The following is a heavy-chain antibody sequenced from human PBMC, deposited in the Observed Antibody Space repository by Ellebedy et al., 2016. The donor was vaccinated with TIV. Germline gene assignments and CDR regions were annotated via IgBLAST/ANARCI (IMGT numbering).Heavy chain of an antibody. V-gene: IGHV3-21*01. CDR2: ISSGSDYI. J-gene: IGHJ4*02. CDR1: GFTFSTYS. D-gene: IGHD2-15*01. CDR3: GRSVGIIGPKPIDY. Sequence: PGGSLRLSCAASGFTFSTYSMNCVRQAPGQGLEWVSSISSGSDYIYYADSLKGRFTVSRDNAENSLYLQMNSLRSEDTAVYYCGRSVGIIGPKPIDYWGQGTLVTVSS.